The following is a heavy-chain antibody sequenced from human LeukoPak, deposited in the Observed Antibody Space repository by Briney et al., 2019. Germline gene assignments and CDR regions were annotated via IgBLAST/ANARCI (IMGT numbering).Heavy chain of an antibody. Sequence: GGSLRLSCTASGFTFSSYAMSWVRQAPGKGLEWVSVIYSGGSTYYADSVKGRFTISRDNSKNTLYLQMSSLRAEDTAVYYCARDTVESRYSYGLNYYYYYGMDVWGQGTTVTVSS. CDR1: GFTFSSYA. CDR2: IYSGGST. D-gene: IGHD5-18*01. CDR3: ARDTVESRYSYGLNYYYYYGMDV. J-gene: IGHJ6*02. V-gene: IGHV3-66*01.